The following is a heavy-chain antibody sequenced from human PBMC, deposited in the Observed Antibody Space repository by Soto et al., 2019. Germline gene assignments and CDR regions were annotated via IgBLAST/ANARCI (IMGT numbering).Heavy chain of an antibody. J-gene: IGHJ4*02. CDR2: INPSGGST. D-gene: IGHD4-17*01. CDR3: ARSDDFGANSLDY. CDR1: GYTFINNY. V-gene: IGHV1-46*03. Sequence: QVQLVQSGAEVKKPGASVKVSCKASGYTFINNYMHWVRQAPGQGLEWMGVINPSGGSTTYAQTFQGRVTMTRDTSTRTVYMELSSLRFEDTAVYCCARSDDFGANSLDYWGQGTLVTVSS.